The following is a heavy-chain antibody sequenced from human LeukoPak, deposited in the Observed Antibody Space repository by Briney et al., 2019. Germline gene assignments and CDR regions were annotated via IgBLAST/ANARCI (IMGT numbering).Heavy chain of an antibody. J-gene: IGHJ4*02. Sequence: GGSLRLSCAACGFTFNTFNMNWVRQAPGKGLEWVSAISGSGGSTYYADSVKGRFTISRDNSKNTLYLQMNSLRAEDTAVYYCAKTVGATVIPFDYWGQGTLVTVSS. V-gene: IGHV3-23*01. CDR3: AKTVGATVIPFDY. CDR1: GFTFNTFN. D-gene: IGHD4-17*01. CDR2: ISGSGGST.